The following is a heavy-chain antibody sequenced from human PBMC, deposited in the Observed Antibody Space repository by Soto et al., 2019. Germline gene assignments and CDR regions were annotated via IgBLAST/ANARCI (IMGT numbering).Heavy chain of an antibody. CDR1: GYTFTGYY. CDR3: ARGFDYSIPFGY. CDR2: INPNSGGT. Sequence: ASVKVSCKASGYTFTGYYMHWVRQAPGQGLEWMGWINPNSGGTNYAQKFQGRVTMTRDTSIGTAYMELSRLRSDDTAVYYCARGFDYSIPFGYWGQGTLVTVSS. V-gene: IGHV1-2*02. D-gene: IGHD3-9*01. J-gene: IGHJ4*02.